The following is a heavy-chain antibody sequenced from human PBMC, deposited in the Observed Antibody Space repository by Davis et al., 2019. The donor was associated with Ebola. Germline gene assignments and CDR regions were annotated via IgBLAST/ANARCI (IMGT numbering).Heavy chain of an antibody. Sequence: SGPTLVKPTQTLTLTCTFSGFSLRTPGVGVGWIRQPPGKALEWLALIYWDEIKTYNPSLNNRLTITKDTSRSQVVLTVTDVNPLDTATYYCAHGRFSIAAVKNVFDVWGQGTMVIVSS. J-gene: IGHJ3*01. CDR3: AHGRFSIAAVKNVFDV. CDR2: IYWDEIK. D-gene: IGHD6-13*01. CDR1: GFSLRTPGVG. V-gene: IGHV2-5*02.